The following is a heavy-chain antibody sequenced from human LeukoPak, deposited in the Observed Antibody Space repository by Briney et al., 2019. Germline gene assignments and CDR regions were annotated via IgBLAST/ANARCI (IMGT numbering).Heavy chain of an antibody. D-gene: IGHD2-8*01. J-gene: IGHJ4*02. CDR2: ICGCGSST. CDR1: GFTFSSYA. CDR3: AKDRSCTNDICHGDFDY. Sequence: GGSLRLSCAASGFTFSSYAGSWVRQGPGKGLEWVSSICGCGSSTYSADSVEGRFTISRDNSKNTLYLQMNSLRAEDTDLYYCAKDRSCTNDICHGDFDYWGQGTLVTVSS. V-gene: IGHV3-23*01.